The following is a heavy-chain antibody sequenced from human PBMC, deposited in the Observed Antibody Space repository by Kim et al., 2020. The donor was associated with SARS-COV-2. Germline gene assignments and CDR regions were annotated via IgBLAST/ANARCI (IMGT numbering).Heavy chain of an antibody. J-gene: IGHJ4*02. Sequence: YADSVKGRFTISRDNSKNTLYLQMNSLRAEDTAVYYCARAMGTVTTVSGYWGQGTLVTVSS. V-gene: IGHV3-30*01. D-gene: IGHD4-17*01. CDR3: ARAMGTVTTVSGY.